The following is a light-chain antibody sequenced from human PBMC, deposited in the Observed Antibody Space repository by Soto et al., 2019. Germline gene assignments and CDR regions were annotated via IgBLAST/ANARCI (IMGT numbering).Light chain of an antibody. CDR3: QPYGSSPPYT. V-gene: IGKV3-20*01. CDR1: QTVINKY. Sequence: EVVLTQSPGTLSLSPGERATLSCRASQTVINKYLAWYQQKPGQAPRLLIFGSSDRATGIPDRFSGSGSGTDSTLTISRLEPEDFAVYYCQPYGSSPPYTFGQGTNLEI. J-gene: IGKJ2*01. CDR2: GSS.